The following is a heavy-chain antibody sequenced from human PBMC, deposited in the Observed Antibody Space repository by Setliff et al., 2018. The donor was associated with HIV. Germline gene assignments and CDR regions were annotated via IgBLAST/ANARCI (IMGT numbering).Heavy chain of an antibody. CDR3: AHITTTSGFDY. CDR2: IYWDDDQ. D-gene: IGHD1-26*01. Sequence: SGPTLVNPTQTLTLTCTFSGFSLTTSGVGVGWIRQPPGKALEWLALIYWDDDQRSSPSLKSRLTIAKDTSKNQVVLTMTNMDPVDTAAYYCAHITTTSGFDYWGQGTLVTVSS. V-gene: IGHV2-5*02. CDR1: GFSLTTSGVG. J-gene: IGHJ4*02.